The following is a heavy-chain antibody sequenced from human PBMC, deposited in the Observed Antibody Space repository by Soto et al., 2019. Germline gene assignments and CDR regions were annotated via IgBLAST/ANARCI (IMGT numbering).Heavy chain of an antibody. D-gene: IGHD6-13*01. CDR2: INPKSGGT. V-gene: IGHV1-2*02. CDR3: ARGLYSSPAYFFDS. Sequence: QVQLVQSGAEVRKPGASVKVSCNVTGYTFSGHYLHWVRQAPGQGLEWMGWINPKSGGTNYAQKFQDRVTMTADTSVSAASMELTSLSYDDTAVFYCARGLYSSPAYFFDSWGQGTLVTVSS. J-gene: IGHJ4*02. CDR1: GYTFSGHY.